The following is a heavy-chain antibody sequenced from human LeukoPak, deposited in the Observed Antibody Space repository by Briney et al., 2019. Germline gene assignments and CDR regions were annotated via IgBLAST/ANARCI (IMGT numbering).Heavy chain of an antibody. CDR1: GFTFGDYV. D-gene: IGHD3-10*01. CDR2: IRTKAYGGTT. Sequence: PGRSLRLSCTASGFTFGDYVMSWVRQAPGKGLEWVGFIRTKAYGGTTQYAASVKGRFTISRDDSINVAYQEMNSLQTEDTAMYYCTRGLSYYASGSYLYWGQGTLVTVSS. CDR3: TRGLSYYASGSYLY. V-gene: IGHV3-49*04. J-gene: IGHJ4*02.